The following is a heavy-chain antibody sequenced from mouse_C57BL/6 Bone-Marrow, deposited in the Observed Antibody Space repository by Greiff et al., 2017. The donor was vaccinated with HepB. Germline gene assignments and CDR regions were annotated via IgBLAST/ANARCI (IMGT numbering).Heavy chain of an antibody. J-gene: IGHJ2*01. CDR1: GFTFSSYA. CDR2: ISDGGSYT. V-gene: IGHV5-4*01. D-gene: IGHD2-1*01. CDR3: ARDLLIDY. Sequence: EVKVVESGGGLVKPGGSLKLSCAASGFTFSSYAMSWVRQTPEKRLEWVATISDGGSYTYYPDNVKGRFTISRDNAKNNLYLQMSHLKSEDTAMYYCARDLLIDYWGQGTTLTVSS.